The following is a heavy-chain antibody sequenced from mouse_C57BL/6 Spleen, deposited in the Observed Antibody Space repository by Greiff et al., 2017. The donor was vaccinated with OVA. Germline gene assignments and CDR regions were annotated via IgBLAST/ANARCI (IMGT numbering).Heavy chain of an antibody. CDR2: INYDGSST. CDR3: ARERDGYFDV. V-gene: IGHV5-16*01. J-gene: IGHJ1*03. Sequence: EVQLVESEGGLVQPGSSMKLSCTASGFTFSDYYMAWVRQVPEKGLEWVANINYDGSSTYYLDSLKSRFIISRDNAKNILYLQMSSLKSEDTATYYCARERDGYFDVWGTGTTVTVSS. CDR1: GFTFSDYY. D-gene: IGHD3-3*01.